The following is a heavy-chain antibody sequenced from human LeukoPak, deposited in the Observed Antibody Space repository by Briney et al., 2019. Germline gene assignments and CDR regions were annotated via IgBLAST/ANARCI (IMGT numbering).Heavy chain of an antibody. V-gene: IGHV3-48*04. CDR3: ARVLRYCSGGNCYSGGLGYMDV. J-gene: IGHJ6*03. CDR2: ISSRSRTI. Sequence: GGSLRLSCAASGLSFSSYGMHWVRQAPGKGLEWVSYISSRSRTIYYADSVKGRFTISRDNAKNSLFLQMNSLRAEDTAVYYCARVLRYCSGGNCYSGGLGYMDVWGKGTTVTISS. CDR1: GLSFSSYG. D-gene: IGHD2-15*01.